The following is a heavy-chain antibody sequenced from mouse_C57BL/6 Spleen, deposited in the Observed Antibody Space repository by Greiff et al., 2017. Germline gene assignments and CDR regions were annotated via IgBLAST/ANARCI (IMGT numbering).Heavy chain of an antibody. Sequence: VQLQQSGAELVKPGASVKLSCTVSGFNIKDYYMHWVKQRTEQGLEGMGRIVPEDGENKYAPKFQVKATITADTSSNTAYLQLSSLTSDDTAVYYCARSGGLRRGFDYWGQGTTLTVSS. V-gene: IGHV14-2*01. J-gene: IGHJ2*01. D-gene: IGHD2-4*01. CDR1: GFNIKDYY. CDR2: IVPEDGEN. CDR3: ARSGGLRRGFDY.